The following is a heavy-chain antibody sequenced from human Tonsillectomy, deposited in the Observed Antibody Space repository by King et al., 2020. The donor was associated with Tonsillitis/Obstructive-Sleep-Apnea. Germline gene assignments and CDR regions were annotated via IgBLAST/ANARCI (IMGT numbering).Heavy chain of an antibody. CDR1: GFTFSSYA. D-gene: IGHD2-2*01. CDR2: ISGSGGST. Sequence: VQLVESGGGLVQPGGSLRLSCAASGFTFSSYAMSWVRQAPGKGLEWVSAISGSGGSTYYADSVKGRFTISRDNSKNTLYLQMNSLRAEDTAVYYCAKESVVVVASAFTLNWFDPWGQGTLVTVSS. CDR3: AKESVVVVASAFTLNWFDP. V-gene: IGHV3-23*04. J-gene: IGHJ5*02.